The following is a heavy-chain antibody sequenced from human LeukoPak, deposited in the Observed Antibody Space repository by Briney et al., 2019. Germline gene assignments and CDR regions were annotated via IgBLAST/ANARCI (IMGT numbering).Heavy chain of an antibody. D-gene: IGHD3-22*01. CDR1: GFTVSSNC. J-gene: IGHJ4*02. Sequence: GGSLRLSCAASGFTVSSNCMSWVRQAPGKGLEWVSLICSGGNTYYADSVKGRFTISRENSKNTLYLQMNSLRAEDTAVYYCARDRAYDSSGYHYWGQGTLVTVSS. CDR2: ICSGGNT. V-gene: IGHV3-53*01. CDR3: ARDRAYDSSGYHY.